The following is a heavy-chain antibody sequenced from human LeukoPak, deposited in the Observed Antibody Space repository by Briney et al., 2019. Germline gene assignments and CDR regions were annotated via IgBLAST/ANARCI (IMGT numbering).Heavy chain of an antibody. J-gene: IGHJ4*02. CDR2: IYYSGSP. CDR3: ARGPRIVATSEYYFDY. CDR1: GGSISSSSYY. D-gene: IGHD6-13*01. V-gene: IGHV4-39*07. Sequence: SETLSLTCTVSGGSISSSSYYWGWIRQPPGKGLEWIGSIYYSGSPYYNPSLKSRVTISVDMSKNQFSLKLSSVTAADTAVYYCARGPRIVATSEYYFDYWGQGTLVTVSS.